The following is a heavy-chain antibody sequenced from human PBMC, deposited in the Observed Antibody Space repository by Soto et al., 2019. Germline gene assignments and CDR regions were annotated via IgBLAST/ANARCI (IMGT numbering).Heavy chain of an antibody. CDR2: ISSSSSYI. V-gene: IGHV3-21*01. Sequence: EVQLVESGGGLVKPGGSLRLSCAASGFTFSSYSMNWVRQAPGKGLEWVSSISSSSSYIYYADSVKGRFTISRDNATNSLYLQMNSLRAEDTAVYYCARDYYDSSGYLAPLDYWGQGTLVTVSS. D-gene: IGHD3-22*01. CDR1: GFTFSSYS. J-gene: IGHJ4*02. CDR3: ARDYYDSSGYLAPLDY.